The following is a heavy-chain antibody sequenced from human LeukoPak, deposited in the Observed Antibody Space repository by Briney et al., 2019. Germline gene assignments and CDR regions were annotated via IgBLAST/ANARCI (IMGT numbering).Heavy chain of an antibody. J-gene: IGHJ4*02. CDR1: GFTLSSYS. D-gene: IGHD1-1*01. CDR2: ISGSNSYI. V-gene: IGHV3-21*01. Sequence: GGSLRLSCAASGFTLSSYSMNWVRQAPGKGLEWVSSISGSNSYIFYADSVKGRFTVSRDNAKDSLYLQMNSLRAEDTAVYYCARALTTLTYEGYWGQGTLVTVSP. CDR3: ARALTTLTYEGY.